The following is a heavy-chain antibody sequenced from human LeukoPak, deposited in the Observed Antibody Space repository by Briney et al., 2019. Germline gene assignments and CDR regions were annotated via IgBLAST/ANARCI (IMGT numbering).Heavy chain of an antibody. CDR1: GFTFSSYG. J-gene: IGHJ6*03. CDR2: VSYDGSNK. V-gene: IGHV3-30*18. CDR3: AKGGSYYYMDV. Sequence: GGSLRLSCAASGFTFSSYGVHWVRQAPGKGLEWVAVVSYDGSNKYYADSVKGRFTISRDNSKNTLYLQMNSLRAEDTAVYYCAKGGSYYYMDVWGKGTTVTISS. D-gene: IGHD1-26*01.